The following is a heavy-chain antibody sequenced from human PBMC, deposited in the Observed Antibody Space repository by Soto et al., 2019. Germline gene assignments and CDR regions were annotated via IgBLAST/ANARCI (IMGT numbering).Heavy chain of an antibody. Sequence: SETLSLTCTVSGGSMSSSNWWSWVSQPPGKGLEWIGEIYHSGSTNYNPSLKSRVTISVDTSKNQFSLKLSSVTAADTAVYYCARVLGAAAGIFDYWGQGTLVTVSS. CDR1: GGSMSSSNW. J-gene: IGHJ4*02. CDR3: ARVLGAAAGIFDY. D-gene: IGHD6-13*01. V-gene: IGHV4-4*02. CDR2: IYHSGST.